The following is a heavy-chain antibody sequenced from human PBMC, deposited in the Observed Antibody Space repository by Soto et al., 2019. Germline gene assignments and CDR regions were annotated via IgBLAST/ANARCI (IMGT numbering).Heavy chain of an antibody. Sequence: GGSLRLSCAASGFTFSNAWINWVRQAPGKGLEWVSSISSSSSYIYYADSVKGRFTISRDNAKNSLYLQMNSLRAEDTAVYYCARDPILGYCSGGSCWPYYWGQGTLVTVSS. V-gene: IGHV3-21*01. D-gene: IGHD2-15*01. J-gene: IGHJ4*02. CDR2: ISSSSSYI. CDR1: GFTFSNAW. CDR3: ARDPILGYCSGGSCWPYY.